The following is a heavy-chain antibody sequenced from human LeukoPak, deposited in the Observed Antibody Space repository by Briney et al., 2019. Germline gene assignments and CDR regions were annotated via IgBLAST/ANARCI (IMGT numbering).Heavy chain of an antibody. Sequence: SETLSLTCTVSGGSISSSSYYWGWIRQPPGKGLEWIGSIYHSGSTYYNPSLKSRVTISVDTSKNQFSLKLSSVTAADTAVYYCARTPPHYDYVWGSPIPLDYWGQGTLVTVSS. CDR2: IYHSGST. CDR1: GGSISSSSYY. D-gene: IGHD3-16*01. J-gene: IGHJ4*02. V-gene: IGHV4-39*07. CDR3: ARTPPHYDYVWGSPIPLDY.